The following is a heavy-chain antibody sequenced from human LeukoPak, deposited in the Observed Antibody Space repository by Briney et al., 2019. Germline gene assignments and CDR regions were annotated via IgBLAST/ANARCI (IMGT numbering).Heavy chain of an antibody. CDR2: IIPIFGTA. D-gene: IGHD3-10*01. CDR3: ARDEVGELMP. Sequence: VASVKVSCKASGYTFTGYYMHWVRQAPGQGLEWMGGIIPIFGTANYAQKFQGRVTITADESTSTAYMELSSLRSEDTAVYYCARDEVGELMPWGQGTLVTVSS. CDR1: GYTFTGYY. V-gene: IGHV1-69*13. J-gene: IGHJ5*02.